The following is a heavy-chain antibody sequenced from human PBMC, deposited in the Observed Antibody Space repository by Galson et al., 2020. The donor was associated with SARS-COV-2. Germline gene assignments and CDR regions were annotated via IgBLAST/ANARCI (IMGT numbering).Heavy chain of an antibody. D-gene: IGHD3-16*01. Sequence: GESLKISCAASGFTFSSYSMNWVRQAPGKGLEWVSYISSSSSTIYYADSVKGRFTISRDNAKNSLYLQMNSLRAEDTAVYYCARQGGDWFDPWGQGTLVTVSS. CDR3: ARQGGDWFDP. V-gene: IGHV3-48*04. CDR1: GFTFSSYS. J-gene: IGHJ5*02. CDR2: ISSSSSTI.